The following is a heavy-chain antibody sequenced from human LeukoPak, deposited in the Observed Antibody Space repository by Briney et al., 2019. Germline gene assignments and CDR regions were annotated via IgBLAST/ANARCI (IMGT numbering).Heavy chain of an antibody. CDR1: GGSISSGGYY. CDR2: IYYSGST. D-gene: IGHD2-2*01. CDR3: ARELIGYCSSTSCLGYMDV. V-gene: IGHV4-31*03. J-gene: IGHJ6*03. Sequence: SQTLSLTRTVSGGSISSGGYYWSWIRQHPGKGLEWIGYIYYSGSTYYNPSLKSRVTISVDTSKNQFSLKLSSVTAADTAVYYCARELIGYCSSTSCLGYMDVWGKGTTVTVSS.